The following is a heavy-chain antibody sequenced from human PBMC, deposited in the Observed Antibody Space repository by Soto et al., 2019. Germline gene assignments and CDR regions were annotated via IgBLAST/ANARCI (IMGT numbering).Heavy chain of an antibody. J-gene: IGHJ6*01. D-gene: IGHD4-17*01. CDR2: ISYDGSNK. CDR3: AKGVMWYGDNLYYYYYGMDV. CDR1: GFTFSSYG. Sequence: QVQLVESGGGVVQPGRSLRLSCAASGFTFSSYGMHWVRQAPGKGLEWVAVISYDGSNKYYADSVKGRFTISRDNSKNTLYLQMNSLRAEDTAVYYCAKGVMWYGDNLYYYYYGMDVW. V-gene: IGHV3-30*18.